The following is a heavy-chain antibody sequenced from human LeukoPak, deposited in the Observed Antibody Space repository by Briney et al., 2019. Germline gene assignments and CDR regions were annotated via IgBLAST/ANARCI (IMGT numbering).Heavy chain of an antibody. Sequence: ASVKVSCKASRYTFTSYDINWVRQAPGQGLEWMGWMNPNSGNTGYAQKFQGRVTMTRNTSVSTAYMELSSLRSEDTAVYNCAAVSYYDSSGYYNWGQGTLVTVSS. D-gene: IGHD3-22*01. CDR3: AAVSYYDSSGYYN. J-gene: IGHJ4*02. CDR1: RYTFTSYD. CDR2: MNPNSGNT. V-gene: IGHV1-8*01.